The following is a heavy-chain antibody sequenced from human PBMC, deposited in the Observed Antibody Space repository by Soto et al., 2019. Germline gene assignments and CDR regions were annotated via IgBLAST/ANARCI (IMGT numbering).Heavy chain of an antibody. J-gene: IGHJ4*02. Sequence: QLHLQESGPGLVEPSETLSLTCTVSGGSFSSSNYYWGWIRQPPGKGLEWIGNIFYGGGSGVAYCGRAVKSRVTISVDTSKNQFSLNMRSLTAADTAVYFCARRGGGDSLFDSWGQGKLVTVSS. D-gene: IGHD4-17*01. CDR3: ARRGGGDSLFDS. V-gene: IGHV4-39*01. CDR2: IFYGGGSGVA. CDR1: GGSFSSSNYY.